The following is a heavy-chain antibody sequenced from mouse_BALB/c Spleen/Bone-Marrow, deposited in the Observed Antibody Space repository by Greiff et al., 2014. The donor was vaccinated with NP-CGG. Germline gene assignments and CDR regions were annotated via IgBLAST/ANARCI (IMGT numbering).Heavy chain of an antibody. V-gene: IGHV2-9*02. CDR3: ARITTATGAMDY. D-gene: IGHD1-2*01. CDR1: GFSLTNYG. Sequence: VMLVGSGPGLVAPSQSLSITCTVSGFSLTNYGVHWVRQPPGKGLEWLGVIWADGSTNYNSALMSRLSISKDNSKSQVFFKMNSLQTDDTAMYYCARITTATGAMDYWGQGTSVTVSS. J-gene: IGHJ4*01. CDR2: IWADGST.